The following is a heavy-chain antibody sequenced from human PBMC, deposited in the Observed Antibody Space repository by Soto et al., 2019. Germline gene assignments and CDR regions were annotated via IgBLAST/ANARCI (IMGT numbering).Heavy chain of an antibody. J-gene: IGHJ4*02. CDR2: ISAYNGNT. CDR1: GYTFEGKG. D-gene: IGHD2-15*01. CDR3: VVAAQPHYFDY. Sequence: KAFFKDRGYTFEGKGISWGRQDPGQGLEWMGWISAYNGNTNYAQKLQGRVTMTTDTSTSTAYMELRSLRSDDTAVYYCVVAAQPHYFDYSAQRTLVTVSS. V-gene: IGHV1-18*01.